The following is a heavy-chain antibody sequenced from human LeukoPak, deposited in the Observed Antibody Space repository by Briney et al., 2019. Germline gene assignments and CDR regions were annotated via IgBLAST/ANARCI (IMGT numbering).Heavy chain of an antibody. Sequence: SETLSLTCAVYGGSFSGYYWSWIRQPPGKGLEWIGEINHSGSTNYNPSLKSRVTISVDTSKNQFSLKLSSVTAADTAVYYCARGRRVDSSGHHYFDYWGQGTLVTVSS. CDR3: ARGRRVDSSGHHYFDY. V-gene: IGHV4-34*01. CDR2: INHSGST. J-gene: IGHJ4*02. D-gene: IGHD3-22*01. CDR1: GGSFSGYY.